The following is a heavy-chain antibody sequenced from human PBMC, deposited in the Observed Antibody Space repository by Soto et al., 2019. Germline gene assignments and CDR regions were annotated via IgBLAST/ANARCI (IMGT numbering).Heavy chain of an antibody. CDR3: ARRPTGSGSSFFDY. CDR2: IHHTGST. D-gene: IGHD3-10*01. J-gene: IGHJ4*02. Sequence: SETLSLTCTVSAGYITSDEYYWNWIRYRPGKGLEWIGFIHHTGSTFYNPSLESRASISIDTSESQFSPNLASVTVADTAVYYCARRPTGSGSSFFDYWGPGTLVTVSS. V-gene: IGHV4-31*03. CDR1: AGYITSDEYY.